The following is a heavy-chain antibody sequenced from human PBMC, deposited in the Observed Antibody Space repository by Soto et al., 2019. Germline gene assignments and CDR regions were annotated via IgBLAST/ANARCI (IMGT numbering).Heavy chain of an antibody. CDR1: GYTFTSYG. J-gene: IGHJ5*02. Sequence: SVKVSCKASGYTFTSYGISWVRQAPGQGLEWMGWISAYNGNTNYAQKLQGRVTMTTDTSTSTAYMELRSLRSDDTAVYYCARDLECSSTRCQSSKWFDPWGQGPLATISS. CDR2: ISAYNGNT. D-gene: IGHD2-2*01. CDR3: ARDLECSSTRCQSSKWFDP. V-gene: IGHV1-18*04.